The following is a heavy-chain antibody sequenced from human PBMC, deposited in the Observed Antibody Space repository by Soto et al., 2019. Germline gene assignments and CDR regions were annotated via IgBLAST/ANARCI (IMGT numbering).Heavy chain of an antibody. Sequence: QVQLVESGGGVVQPGRSLRLSCAASGFTFSSYGMQWVRQSPGEGPEWVAIVANDRSNQYYAESVKGRFTISRDNSKTTVFLEMDSLRPEDTDVYYCARSSGGSSWYSPDCGRQGTLVTVSS. CDR1: GFTFSSYG. CDR3: ARSSGGSSWYSPDC. V-gene: IGHV3-30*03. D-gene: IGHD6-13*01. CDR2: VANDRSNQ. J-gene: IGHJ4*02.